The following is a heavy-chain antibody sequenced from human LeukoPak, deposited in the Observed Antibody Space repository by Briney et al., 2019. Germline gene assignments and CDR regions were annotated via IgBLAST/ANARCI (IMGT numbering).Heavy chain of an antibody. CDR2: INPNSGGT. CDR3: ATIATYYDTSGYLGF. D-gene: IGHD3-22*01. V-gene: IGHV1-2*02. CDR1: GYTFTGYY. J-gene: IGHJ4*02. Sequence: GASVKVSCKAFGYTFTGYYMHWVRQAPGQGLEWMGWINPNSGGTNYVQKFQGRVTMTSDTSISTAYLELSRLTSDDTAVYYCATIATYYDTSGYLGFWGQGTLVTVSS.